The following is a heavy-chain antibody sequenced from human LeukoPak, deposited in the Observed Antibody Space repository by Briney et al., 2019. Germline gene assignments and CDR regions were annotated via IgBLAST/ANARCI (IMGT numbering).Heavy chain of an antibody. Sequence: SETLSLTCTVSGGSISSYYWSWIRQPPGKGLEWIGYIYYSGSTNYNPSLKSRVTISVDTSKNQFSLKLSSVTAADTAVYYCARGFDGYRTAFDIWGQGTMVTVSS. CDR3: ARGFDGYRTAFDI. V-gene: IGHV4-59*08. J-gene: IGHJ3*02. CDR1: GGSISSYY. CDR2: IYYSGST. D-gene: IGHD5-24*01.